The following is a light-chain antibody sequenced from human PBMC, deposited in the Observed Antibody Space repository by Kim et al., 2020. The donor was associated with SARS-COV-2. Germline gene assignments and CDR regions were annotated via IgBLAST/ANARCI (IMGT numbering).Light chain of an antibody. J-gene: IGKJ5*01. CDR3: QQRSNWSIT. CDR1: QGVSSY. V-gene: IGKV3-11*01. Sequence: EIVLTQSPATLSLSPGERATLSCRASQGVSSYLAWYQQKPGQAPRLLIYDASNRATGIPARFSGSGSGTDFTLTISSPEPEDFAVYYCQQRSNWSITFGQGTRLEIK. CDR2: DAS.